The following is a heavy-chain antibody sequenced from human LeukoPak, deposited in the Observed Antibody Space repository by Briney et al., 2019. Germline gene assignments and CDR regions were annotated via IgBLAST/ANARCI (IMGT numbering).Heavy chain of an antibody. D-gene: IGHD2-21*02. CDR1: GGSISSYY. J-gene: IGHJ4*02. CDR2: IYYSGST. Sequence: SETLSLTCTVSGGSISSYYWSWIRQPPGKGLEWIGYIYYSGSTNYNPSLKSRVTISVDTSKNQFSLKLSSVTAADTAVYYCARRYCGGDCYPTYFDYWGQGTLVTVSS. V-gene: IGHV4-59*01. CDR3: ARRYCGGDCYPTYFDY.